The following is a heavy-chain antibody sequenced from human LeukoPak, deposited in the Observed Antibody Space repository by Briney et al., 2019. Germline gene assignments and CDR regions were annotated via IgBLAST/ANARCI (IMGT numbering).Heavy chain of an antibody. D-gene: IGHD2-21*01. CDR3: ARGGLGYLLLDG. CDR1: GFSFSSYW. V-gene: IGHV3-7*04. Sequence: GGSLRLSCAVSGFSFSSYWMSWVRQAPGKGLECVANIKTDGSEKYYLDSVKGRFTISRDNAKNSLYLQMNSLRVEDTAMYYCARGGLGYLLLDGWGQGTLVTVSS. CDR2: IKTDGSEK. J-gene: IGHJ4*02.